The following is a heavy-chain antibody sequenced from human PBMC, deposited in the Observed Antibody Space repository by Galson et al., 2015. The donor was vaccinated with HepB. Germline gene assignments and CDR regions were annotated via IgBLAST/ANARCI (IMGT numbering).Heavy chain of an antibody. CDR2: IIPIFGTA. CDR1: GGTFSSYA. Sequence: SVKVSCKASGGTFSSYAISWVRQAPGQGLEWMGGIIPIFGTANYAQKFQGRVTMTTDTSTSTAYMELRSLRSDDTAVYYCAREGYYDSSGHFDYWGQGTLVTVSS. J-gene: IGHJ4*02. D-gene: IGHD3-22*01. CDR3: AREGYYDSSGHFDY. V-gene: IGHV1-69*05.